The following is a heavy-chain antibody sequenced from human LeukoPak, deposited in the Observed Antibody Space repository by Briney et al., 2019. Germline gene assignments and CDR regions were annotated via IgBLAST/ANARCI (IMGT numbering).Heavy chain of an antibody. V-gene: IGHV4-59*01. Sequence: SETLSLTCTVSGGSISSYYWSWIRQPPGKGREWIGYIYYSGSTNYNPSLKSRVTISVDTSKNQFSLKLSSVTAADTAVYYCARDSTVADDAFDIWGQGTMVTVSS. CDR3: ARDSTVADDAFDI. CDR1: GGSISSYY. J-gene: IGHJ3*02. CDR2: IYYSGST. D-gene: IGHD4-17*01.